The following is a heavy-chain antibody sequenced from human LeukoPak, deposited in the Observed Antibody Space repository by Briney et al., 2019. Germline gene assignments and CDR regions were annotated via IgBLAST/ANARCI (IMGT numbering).Heavy chain of an antibody. D-gene: IGHD2-2*01. CDR1: GFTFSSYA. V-gene: IGHV4-59*01. J-gene: IGHJ4*02. Sequence: GSLRLSCAASGFTFSSYAMSWIRQPPGKGLEWIGYIYYSGSTNYNPSLKSRVTISVDTSKNQFSLKLSSVTAADTAVYYCARVKIGVVDYWGQGTLVTVSS. CDR3: ARVKIGVVDY. CDR2: IYYSGST.